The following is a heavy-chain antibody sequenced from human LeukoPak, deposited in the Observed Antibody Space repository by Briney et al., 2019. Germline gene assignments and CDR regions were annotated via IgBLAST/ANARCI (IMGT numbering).Heavy chain of an antibody. J-gene: IGHJ4*02. V-gene: IGHV4-30-4*08. CDR1: GGSISSGSYY. CDR2: IYYSGST. CDR3: ARTYVLRFLEWASPFDY. D-gene: IGHD3-3*01. Sequence: SETLSLTCTVSGGSISSGSYYWSWIRQPPGKGLEWIGYIYYSGSTYYNPSLKSRVTISVDTSKNQFSPKLSSVTAADTAVYYCARTYVLRFLEWASPFDYWGQGTLVTVSS.